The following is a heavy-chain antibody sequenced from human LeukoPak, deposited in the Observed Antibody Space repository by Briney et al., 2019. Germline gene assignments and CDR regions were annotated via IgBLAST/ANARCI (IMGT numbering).Heavy chain of an antibody. J-gene: IGHJ3*02. CDR1: GFSFTSYW. D-gene: IGHD4-17*01. CDR2: IYPGDSDT. V-gene: IGHV5-51*01. CDR3: ARPGSYGDYVGAFDI. Sequence: GESLKISCTGSGFSFTSYWIGWVRQMPGKGLEWIGSIYPGDSDTRYSPSFQGQVTISPDKSISTAYLQWSSLKASDTAMYYCARPGSYGDYVGAFDIWGQGTMVTVSS.